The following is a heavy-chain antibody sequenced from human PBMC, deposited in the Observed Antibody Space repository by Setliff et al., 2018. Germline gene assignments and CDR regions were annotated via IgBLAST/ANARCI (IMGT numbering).Heavy chain of an antibody. CDR2: ISYDARKK. D-gene: IGHD2-21*01. J-gene: IGHJ6*03. CDR3: ARDRIGPYLSYMDG. Sequence: GGSLRLSCAASGFNFGAYVMHWVRQAPGKGLEWVALISYDARKKYYADTLEGRFTISRDNSRNTMYLQMNSLRGEETAVYYCARDRIGPYLSYMDGWGKGTTVTVSS. V-gene: IGHV3-30*03. CDR1: GFNFGAYV.